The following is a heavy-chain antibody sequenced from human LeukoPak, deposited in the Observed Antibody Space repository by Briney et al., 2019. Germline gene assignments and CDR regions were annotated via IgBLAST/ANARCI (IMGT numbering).Heavy chain of an antibody. CDR1: GFTFNIYA. Sequence: QPGGSLRLSCAASGFTFNIYAMSWVRQAPGKGLEWVSSISSDARRTYHAESVKGRFTISRDNSKNTVYLQMNSLRAGDTAVYSCAKGGLGAVDYFDPWGQGTLVTVSS. CDR3: AKGGLGAVDYFDP. J-gene: IGHJ5*02. V-gene: IGHV3-23*01. CDR2: ISSDARRT. D-gene: IGHD6-19*01.